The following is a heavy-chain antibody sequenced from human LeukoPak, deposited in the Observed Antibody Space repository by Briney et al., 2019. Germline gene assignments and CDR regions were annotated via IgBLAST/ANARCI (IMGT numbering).Heavy chain of an antibody. D-gene: IGHD3-22*01. V-gene: IGHV4-34*01. CDR3: ARFEPDSSGYYTLDY. J-gene: IGHJ4*02. CDR1: GGSFSGYY. Sequence: PSETLSLTCAVYGGSFSGYYWSWIRQPPGKGLEWIGEINHSGSTNYNPSLKSRVTISVGTSKNQFSLKLSSVTAADTAVYYCARFEPDSSGYYTLDYWGQGTLVTVSS. CDR2: INHSGST.